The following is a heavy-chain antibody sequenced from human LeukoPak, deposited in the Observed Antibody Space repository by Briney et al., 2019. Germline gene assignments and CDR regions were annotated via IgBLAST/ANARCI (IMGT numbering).Heavy chain of an antibody. J-gene: IGHJ6*03. CDR1: GYTFIGFY. Sequence: ASMKVSCKASGYTFIGFYMHWVRQAPGQGLEWMGWINPNSGGTNYAQKFQGRVTMTRDTSINTAYMELSRLRSDDTAVYYCARVYSGYDYMGDYYYYYMDVWGKGTTVTISS. CDR2: INPNSGGT. V-gene: IGHV1-2*02. D-gene: IGHD5-12*01. CDR3: ARVYSGYDYMGDYYYYYMDV.